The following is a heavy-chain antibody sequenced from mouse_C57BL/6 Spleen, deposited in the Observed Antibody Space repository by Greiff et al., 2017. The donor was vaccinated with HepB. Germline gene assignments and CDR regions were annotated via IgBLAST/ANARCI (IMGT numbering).Heavy chain of an antibody. CDR2: IYPGDGDT. CDR1: GYAFSSYW. Sequence: LVESGAELVKPGASVKISCKASGYAFSSYWMNWVKQRPGKGLEWIGQIYPGDGDTNYNGKFKGKATLTADKSSSTAYMQLSSLTSEDSAVYFCQGGYAMDYWGQGTSVTVSS. CDR3: QGGYAMDY. J-gene: IGHJ4*01. V-gene: IGHV1-80*01.